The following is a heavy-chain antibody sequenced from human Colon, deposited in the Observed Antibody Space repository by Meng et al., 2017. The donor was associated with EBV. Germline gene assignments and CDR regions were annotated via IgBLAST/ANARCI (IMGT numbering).Heavy chain of an antibody. Sequence: VRLQGSGPGLVEPSGTLSLTCAVSGGSISTSDWWSWVRQPPGKGLEWIGEIYRGGGTNYNPSFKSRVTISVDTSNNHFSLKLSYVTAADTAVYYCARVRVIPAAVGFDYWGQGTLVTVSS. CDR1: GGSISTSDW. CDR3: ARVRVIPAAVGFDY. CDR2: IYRGGGT. V-gene: IGHV4-4*02. D-gene: IGHD2-2*01. J-gene: IGHJ4*02.